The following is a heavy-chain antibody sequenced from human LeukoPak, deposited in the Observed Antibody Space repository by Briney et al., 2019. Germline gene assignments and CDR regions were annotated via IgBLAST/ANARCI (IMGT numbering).Heavy chain of an antibody. CDR1: GYSISSGYH. CDR2: IYQSGST. D-gene: IGHD5-24*01. J-gene: IGHJ4*02. Sequence: PSETLSLTCTVSGYSISSGYHWGWIRQPPGKGLEWIGSIYQSGSTYHNPSLKSRVTISVDTSKNQFSLKLSSVTAADTAVYYCARDRWLQSQRYFDYWGQGTLVTVSS. CDR3: ARDRWLQSQRYFDY. V-gene: IGHV4-38-2*02.